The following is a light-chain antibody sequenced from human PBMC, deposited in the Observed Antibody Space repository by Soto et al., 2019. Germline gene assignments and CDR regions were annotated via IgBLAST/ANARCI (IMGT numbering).Light chain of an antibody. CDR3: QHYGGSFI. J-gene: IGKJ3*01. Sequence: EIVLTQSPGTLSLSPGEGATVSCRVSQSINSKSLVWYQRKFGQAPRLLIYNTSTRATGIPDRFSGSGSGTVFTLSLSGLEPEDFAVYYCQHYGGSFIFGPGTKVDF. V-gene: IGKV3-20*01. CDR2: NTS. CDR1: QSINSKS.